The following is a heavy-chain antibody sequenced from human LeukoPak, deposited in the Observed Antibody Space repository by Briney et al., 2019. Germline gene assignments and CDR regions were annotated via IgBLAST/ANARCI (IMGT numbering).Heavy chain of an antibody. CDR1: GGSISSYY. D-gene: IGHD3-10*01. J-gene: IGHJ6*03. CDR3: ARAPSGFAPGSYPYYYYYMDV. V-gene: IGHV4-59*12. CDR2: IYYSGST. Sequence: SETLSLTCTVSGGSISSYYWSWIRQPPGKGLEWIGYIYYSGSTNYNPSLKSRVTMSVDTSKNQFSLKLSSVTAADTAVYYCARAPSGFAPGSYPYYYYYMDVWGKGTTVTISS.